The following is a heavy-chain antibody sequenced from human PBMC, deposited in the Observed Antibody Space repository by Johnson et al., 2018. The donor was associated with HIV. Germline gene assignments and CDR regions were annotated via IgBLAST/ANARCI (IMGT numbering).Heavy chain of an antibody. D-gene: IGHD2-2*01. CDR1: GFTFDDHV. V-gene: IGHV3-64*01. CDR3: ARSTPRYYAFDI. Sequence: VQVVESGGGVVQPGRSLRLSCAASGFTFDDHVMSWVRQAPGKGLECVSAISSNGGSTYYANSVKGRFTISRDNSKNTLYLQMNSLRAEDTAVYYCARSTPRYYAFDIWGQGTMVTVSS. J-gene: IGHJ3*02. CDR2: ISSNGGST.